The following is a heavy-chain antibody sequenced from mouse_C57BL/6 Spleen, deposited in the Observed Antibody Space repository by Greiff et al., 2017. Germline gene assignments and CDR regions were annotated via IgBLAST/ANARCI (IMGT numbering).Heavy chain of an antibody. D-gene: IGHD2-4*01. CDR1: GFTFNTYA. V-gene: IGHV10-3*01. J-gene: IGHJ1*03. CDR3: VGGIYYDYEDWYFDV. CDR2: IRSKSSNYAT. Sequence: EVKLVESGGGLVQPKGSLKLSCAASGFTFNTYAMHWVRQAPGKGLEWVARIRSKSSNYATYYADSVKDRFTISRDDSQSMLYLQMNNLKTEDTAMYYCVGGIYYDYEDWYFDVWGTGTTVTVSS.